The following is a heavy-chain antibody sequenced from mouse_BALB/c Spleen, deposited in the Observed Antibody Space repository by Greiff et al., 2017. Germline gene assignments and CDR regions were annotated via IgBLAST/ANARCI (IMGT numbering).Heavy chain of an antibody. V-gene: IGHV2-2*02. D-gene: IGHD1-2*01. CDR1: GFSLTSYG. CDR2: IWSGGST. Sequence: VQLQQSGPGLVQPSQSLSITCTVSGFSLTSYGVHWVRQSPGKGLEWLGVIWSGGSTDYNAAFISRLSISKDNSKSQVFFKMNSLQANDTAIYYCASPITPMDYWGQGTSVTVSS. J-gene: IGHJ4*01. CDR3: ASPITPMDY.